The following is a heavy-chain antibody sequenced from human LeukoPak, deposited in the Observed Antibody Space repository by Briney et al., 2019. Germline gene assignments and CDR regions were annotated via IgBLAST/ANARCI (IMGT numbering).Heavy chain of an antibody. CDR3: ARGPGTRIVVSNEYFHH. V-gene: IGHV1-2*02. CDR1: GYTFTDRY. CDR2: MKPNTGGT. D-gene: IGHD3-22*01. Sequence: GASVKVSCTAPGYTFTDRYIHWVRQAPGQGLEWMGWMKPNTGGTKYAEKFQGRVTMTRDTSISTAYMELNGLRSDATAVYYCARGPGTRIVVSNEYFHHWGQGTLVTVSS. J-gene: IGHJ1*01.